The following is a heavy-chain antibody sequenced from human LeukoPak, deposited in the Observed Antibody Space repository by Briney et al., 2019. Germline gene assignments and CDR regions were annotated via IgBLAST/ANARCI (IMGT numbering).Heavy chain of an antibody. J-gene: IGHJ6*03. CDR3: ARGRVSSSTWYSTYYYCFYMDV. CDR2: IYYSGST. CDR1: GGSVSSYY. V-gene: IGHV4-59*02. D-gene: IGHD1-1*01. Sequence: SETLSLTCTVSGGSVSSYYWSWIRQPPGKGLEWIGYIYYSGSTNYNPSLKSRVTISVDTSKNQFSLKLRSVTAADTAVYFCARGRVSSSTWYSTYYYCFYMDVWGKGTTVTVSS.